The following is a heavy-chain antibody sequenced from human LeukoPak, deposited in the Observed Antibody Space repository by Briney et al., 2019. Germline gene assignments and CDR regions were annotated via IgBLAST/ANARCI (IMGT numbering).Heavy chain of an antibody. V-gene: IGHV1-2*02. CDR2: INPNSGGT. D-gene: IGHD7-27*01. J-gene: IGHJ4*02. CDR3: ARANWGSSSDFDY. Sequence: RASVKVSCKASGYTFTGYYMHWVRQAPGQGLEWMGWINPNSGGTNYAQKFQGRVTMTRDTSISTAYMELSRLRSDDTAVYYCARANWGSSSDFDYWGQGTLVTVSS. CDR1: GYTFTGYY.